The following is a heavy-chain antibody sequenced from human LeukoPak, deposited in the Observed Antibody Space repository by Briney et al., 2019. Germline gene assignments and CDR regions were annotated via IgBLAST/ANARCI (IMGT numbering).Heavy chain of an antibody. CDR1: GFTFSNYD. CDR3: ARGSNTHFDY. J-gene: IGHJ4*02. D-gene: IGHD2-8*01. Sequence: GGSLRLSCAASGFTFSNYDMPWVRQATGKGLEWVSAIGTAGHTYYPGSVRGRFTMSRENAKNSLYLQMNSLAAGDTAVYYCARGSNTHFDYWGQGILVTVSS. CDR2: IGTAGHT. V-gene: IGHV3-13*04.